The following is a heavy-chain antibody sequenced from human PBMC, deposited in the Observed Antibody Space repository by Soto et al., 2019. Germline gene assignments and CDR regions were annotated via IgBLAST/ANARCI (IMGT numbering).Heavy chain of an antibody. CDR1: GFTVSDSY. D-gene: IGHD4-4*01. CDR2: IYTGGST. Sequence: EVQLVETGGGLIQPGGSLRLACAASGFTVSDSYMNWVRQAPGKGLQWVSVIYTGGSTYYADSVKGRFTSSRDTSKNTRYLQMNSLRAEDTAVYYCATSERYSNHTFDCWGQGTLVTVSS. J-gene: IGHJ4*02. CDR3: ATSERYSNHTFDC. V-gene: IGHV3-53*02.